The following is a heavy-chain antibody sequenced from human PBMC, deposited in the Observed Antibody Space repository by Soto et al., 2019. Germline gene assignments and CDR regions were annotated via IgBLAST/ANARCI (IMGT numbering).Heavy chain of an antibody. CDR2: MNPNSGNT. CDR3: ARGTADDFCGGYPGAFAI. J-gene: IGHJ3*02. CDR1: GYTFTSYD. Sequence: ASVKVSCKASGYTFTSYDINWVRQATGQGLEWMGWMNPNSGNTGYAQKFQGRVTMTRNTSISTAYMELSSLRSEDTAVYYCARGTADDFCGGYPGAFAIRAQGTMVPFSS. V-gene: IGHV1-8*01. D-gene: IGHD3-3*01.